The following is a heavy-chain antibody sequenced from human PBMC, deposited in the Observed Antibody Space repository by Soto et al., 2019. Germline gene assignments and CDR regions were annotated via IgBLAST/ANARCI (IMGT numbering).Heavy chain of an antibody. CDR1: TFSFSSYW. CDR3: ARAPALYCSSSSCYVSRFDP. V-gene: IGHV3-7*01. D-gene: IGHD2-2*01. Sequence: EVQLVESGGGLVQPGGSLRLSCAASTFSFSSYWMSWVRQAPGKGLEWVANIKQDGSEKYYVDSVKGRFTISRDNAKNSLYLEMNSLRAEDTAVYYCARAPALYCSSSSCYVSRFDPWGQGTLVTVSS. J-gene: IGHJ5*02. CDR2: IKQDGSEK.